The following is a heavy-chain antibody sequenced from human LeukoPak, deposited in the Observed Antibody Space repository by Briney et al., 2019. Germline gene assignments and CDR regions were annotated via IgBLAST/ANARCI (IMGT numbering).Heavy chain of an antibody. J-gene: IGHJ4*02. D-gene: IGHD4-17*01. CDR3: ARGGYPGDYGDYPTLDY. V-gene: IGHV4-34*01. Sequence: SETLSLTCAVWPGSFTDYYWTWIRQAPGKGLEWIGESYHTGSTKYNPSLKSRVTISVDTSKNHFFLQLMSVTAADTAVYYCARGGYPGDYGDYPTLDYWGQGTLVTVSS. CDR1: PGSFTDYY. CDR2: SYHTGST.